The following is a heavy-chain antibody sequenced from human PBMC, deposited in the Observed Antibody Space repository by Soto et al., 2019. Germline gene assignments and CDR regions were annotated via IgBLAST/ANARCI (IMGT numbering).Heavy chain of an antibody. V-gene: IGHV4-59*12. J-gene: IGHJ4*02. CDR2: VNDRGNT. D-gene: IGHD6-19*01. CDR3: ARDFPTVGYGSGWYDY. CDR1: GGSISGFY. Sequence: QVQLQESGPGLVKPSETLSLTCTVSGGSISGFYWSCIRQPPGKGLEWIGYVNDRGNTNYNPSLKSRVTISVDTSKNQFSLKLSSVTAADTAVYYCARDFPTVGYGSGWYDYWGQGTLVTVSS.